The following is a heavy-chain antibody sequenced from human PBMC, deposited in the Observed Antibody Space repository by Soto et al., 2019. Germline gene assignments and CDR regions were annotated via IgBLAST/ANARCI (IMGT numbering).Heavy chain of an antibody. J-gene: IGHJ4*02. CDR1: GASISSSY. CDR3: ARGGNRYSNVASGVGGFDF. V-gene: IGHV4-59*01. CDR2: VYHTGAT. D-gene: IGHD5-12*01. Sequence: ETLSLTCTVSGASISSSYWSWIRQSPERGLEWIAYVYHTGATNYNPSLKSRVTISLDTSKGQFSLNLTSLTTADTAVYFCARGGNRYSNVASGVGGFDFWGQGSLVTVSS.